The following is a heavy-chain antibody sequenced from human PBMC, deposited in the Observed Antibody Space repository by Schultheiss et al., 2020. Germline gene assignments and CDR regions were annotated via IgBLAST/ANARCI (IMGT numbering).Heavy chain of an antibody. D-gene: IGHD4-17*01. CDR3: ATAIPSSADYGAYPGNYALDV. CDR2: IYYSGST. J-gene: IGHJ6*02. Sequence: SETLSLTCTVSGGSISSGGYYWSWIRQHPGKGLEWIGYIYYSGSTYYNPSLKSRVTISVDTSKNQFSLSLSPVTAADTAIYYCATAIPSSADYGAYPGNYALDVWGQGTTVTVSS. V-gene: IGHV4-31*03. CDR1: GGSISSGGYY.